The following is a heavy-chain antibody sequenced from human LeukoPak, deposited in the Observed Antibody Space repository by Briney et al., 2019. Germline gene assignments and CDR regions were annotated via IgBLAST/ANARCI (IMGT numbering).Heavy chain of an antibody. Sequence: EASVKVSCKASGYNFANYGISWVRQAPGQGLEWMASISTRRGITNYAQRFQGRVTMTTDTSTNTAYLELRSLRSDDTAVYYCARDNTYCVSGVCYVSNLFDYWGQGTLVTVSS. CDR3: ARDNTYCVSGVCYVSNLFDY. CDR1: GYNFANYG. V-gene: IGHV1-18*01. J-gene: IGHJ4*02. CDR2: ISTRRGIT. D-gene: IGHD2-8*01.